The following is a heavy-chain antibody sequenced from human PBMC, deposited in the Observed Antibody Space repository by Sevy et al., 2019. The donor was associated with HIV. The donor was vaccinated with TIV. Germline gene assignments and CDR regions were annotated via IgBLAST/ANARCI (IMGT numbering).Heavy chain of an antibody. CDR2: FDPEDGEP. D-gene: IGHD3-16*01. J-gene: IGHJ4*02. CDR3: ASVGYYDRTAHKQDLGGY. Sequence: ASVKVSCKASGNTLSDLSMHWVRQSPGKGFEWIGGFDPEDGEPIYARKFQGKVTVTEDTSTDTAYMELSSLRSEDTAVYYCASVGYYDRTAHKQDLGGYWGQGTLITVSS. V-gene: IGHV1-24*01. CDR1: GNTLSDLS.